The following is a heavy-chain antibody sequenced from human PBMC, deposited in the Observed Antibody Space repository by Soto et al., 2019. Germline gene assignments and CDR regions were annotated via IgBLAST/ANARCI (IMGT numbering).Heavy chain of an antibody. Sequence: GGSLRLSCAASGFTVSSNYMSWVRQAPGKGLEWVSVIYSGGSTYYADSVKGRFTISRDNSKNTLYLQMNSVRADDTAVYYCSVRDIVVVVAAKMGGMDVWGQGTTVTVSS. V-gene: IGHV3-66*01. CDR3: SVRDIVVVVAAKMGGMDV. D-gene: IGHD2-15*01. CDR2: IYSGGST. J-gene: IGHJ6*02. CDR1: GFTVSSNY.